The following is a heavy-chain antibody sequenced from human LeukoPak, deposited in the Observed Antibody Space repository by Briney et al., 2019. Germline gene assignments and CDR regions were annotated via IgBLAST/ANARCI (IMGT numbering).Heavy chain of an antibody. CDR1: GFTFSDYW. Sequence: GGSLRLSCAASGFTFSDYWMHWVRQAPGKVLVWVSRISPDGTSKSYADSVKGRFTISRDNAKNTLSLQMNSLRAEDTGLYYCARADGSHYGLKDYWGQGTLVTVSS. D-gene: IGHD1-26*01. CDR2: ISPDGTSK. CDR3: ARADGSHYGLKDY. J-gene: IGHJ4*02. V-gene: IGHV3-74*01.